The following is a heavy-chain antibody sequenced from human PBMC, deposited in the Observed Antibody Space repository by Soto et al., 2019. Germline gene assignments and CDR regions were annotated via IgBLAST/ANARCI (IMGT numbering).Heavy chain of an antibody. CDR3: ARHPVVRGFMVSCGMHV. D-gene: IGHD3-10*01. J-gene: IGHJ6*04. Sequence: GESLKISCKGSGYSFTSYWTGWVRQMPGKGLEWMGIIYPGDSDTRYSPSFQGQVTLSADKSISTAYLQWSSLKASDTAMYYCARHPVVRGFMVSCGMHVWGKGTTVTVS. CDR2: IYPGDSDT. V-gene: IGHV5-51*01. CDR1: GYSFTSYW.